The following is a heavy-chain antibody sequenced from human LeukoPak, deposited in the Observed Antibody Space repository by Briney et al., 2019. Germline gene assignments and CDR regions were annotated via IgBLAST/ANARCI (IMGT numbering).Heavy chain of an antibody. V-gene: IGHV3-23*01. Sequence: GGSLRLSCVASGFNFRIHAMSWVRQAPGKGLEWVSTIGGVAVSTDYADSVKGRFSFSRDDSKNTVYLQMNSLRAEDTAVYYCARDVLRLPFDYWGQGTLVTVSS. CDR3: ARDVLRLPFDY. CDR1: GFNFRIHA. J-gene: IGHJ4*02. CDR2: IGGVAVST. D-gene: IGHD3-16*01.